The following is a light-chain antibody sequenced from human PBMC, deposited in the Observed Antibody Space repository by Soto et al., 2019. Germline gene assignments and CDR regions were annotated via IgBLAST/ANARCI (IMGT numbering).Light chain of an antibody. J-gene: IGKJ1*01. CDR3: QQYNDYSWT. CDR1: QSISAW. Sequence: DIQMTQSPSTLSASVGDRVSINCRASQSISAWLAWYQQKPGKAPRLLIYKASTLEIVVPSRFSGSGSGTEFTLTISSLQPDDVATYYCQQYNDYSWTFGQGTKVEIK. V-gene: IGKV1-5*03. CDR2: KAS.